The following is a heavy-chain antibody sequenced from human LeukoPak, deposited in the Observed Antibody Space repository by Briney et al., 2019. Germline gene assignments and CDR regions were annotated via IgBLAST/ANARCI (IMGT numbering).Heavy chain of an antibody. CDR2: ITDSGKP. CDR1: GFSFSTYT. Sequence: GGSLRLSCAASGFSFSTYTMTWVRQAPGKGLEWVSGITDSGKPCYADSVKGRFTISRDNSKSTLYLQMNSLRGDDTAVYYCTVVVVAATNYGMDVWGQGTTVTVSS. V-gene: IGHV3-23*01. D-gene: IGHD2-15*01. CDR3: TVVVVAATNYGMDV. J-gene: IGHJ6*02.